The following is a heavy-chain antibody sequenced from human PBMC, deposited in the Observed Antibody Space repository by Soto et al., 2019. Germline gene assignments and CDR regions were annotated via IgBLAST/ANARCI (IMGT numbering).Heavy chain of an antibody. CDR1: GFTFSSYG. V-gene: IGHV3-33*01. CDR3: ARDRGYYDSSGYYTSHFDY. Sequence: QMQLVESGGGVVQPGRSLRLSCAASGFTFSSYGMHWVRQAPGKGLEWVAVIWYDGSNKYYADSVKGRFTISRDNSKNTLYLQMNSLRAEDTAVYYCARDRGYYDSSGYYTSHFDYWGQGTLVTVSS. D-gene: IGHD3-22*01. CDR2: IWYDGSNK. J-gene: IGHJ4*02.